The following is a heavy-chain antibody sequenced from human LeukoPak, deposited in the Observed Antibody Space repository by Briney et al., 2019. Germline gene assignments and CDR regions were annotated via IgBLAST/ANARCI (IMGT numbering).Heavy chain of an antibody. J-gene: IGHJ4*02. CDR3: ARQVWFGESPHFDY. CDR1: GGSISSSSYY. CDR2: IYYSGST. D-gene: IGHD3-10*01. V-gene: IGHV4-39*01. Sequence: SETLSLTCTVSGGSISSSSYYWGWIRQPPGKGLEWIGSIYYSGSTYYNPSLKSRVTISVDTSKNQFSLKLSSVTAADTAVYYCARQVWFGESPHFDYWGQGTLVTVSS.